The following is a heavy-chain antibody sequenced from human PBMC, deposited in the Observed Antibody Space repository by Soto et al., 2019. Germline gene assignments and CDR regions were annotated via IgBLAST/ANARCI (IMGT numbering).Heavy chain of an antibody. CDR2: ISGSGGST. D-gene: IGHD2-2*01. Sequence: GGSLRLSCAASGFTFSSYAMSWVRQAPGKGLEWVSAISGSGGSTYYADSVKGRFTISRDNSKNTLDLQMNSLRAGDTAVYYCAKGYWGCSSTSCYAPYYYYMDVWGKGTTVTVSS. CDR1: GFTFSSYA. J-gene: IGHJ6*03. V-gene: IGHV3-23*01. CDR3: AKGYWGCSSTSCYAPYYYYMDV.